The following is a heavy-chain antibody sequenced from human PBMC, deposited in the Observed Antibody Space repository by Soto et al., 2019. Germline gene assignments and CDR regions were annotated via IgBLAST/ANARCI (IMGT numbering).Heavy chain of an antibody. CDR1: GFTFSSYA. CDR2: ISGSGGST. V-gene: IGHV3-23*01. J-gene: IGHJ4*02. Sequence: GGSLRLSCAASGFTFSSYAMSWVRQAPGKGLEWVSAISGSGGSTYYADSVKGRFTISRDNSKNTLYLQVNSLRAEDTAVYYCANHDLPSSWSPFDYWGQGTLVTVSS. D-gene: IGHD6-13*01. CDR3: ANHDLPSSWSPFDY.